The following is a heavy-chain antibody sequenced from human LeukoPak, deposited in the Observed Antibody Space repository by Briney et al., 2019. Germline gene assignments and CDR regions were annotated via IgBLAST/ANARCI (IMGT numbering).Heavy chain of an antibody. Sequence: SETLTLTCTVSGGSISSGGYYWSWIRQPPGKGLEWIGSIYHSGSTYYNPSLKSRVTISVDTSKNQFSLKLSSVTAADTAVYYCARGSMVRGVILTVWGQGTLVTVSS. D-gene: IGHD3-10*01. V-gene: IGHV4-39*07. CDR3: ARGSMVRGVILTV. CDR2: IYHSGST. CDR1: GGSISSGGYY. J-gene: IGHJ4*02.